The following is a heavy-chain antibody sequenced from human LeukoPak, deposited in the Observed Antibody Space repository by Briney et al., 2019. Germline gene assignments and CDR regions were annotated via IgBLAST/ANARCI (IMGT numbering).Heavy chain of an antibody. CDR3: AREGRKSRGVDLVRKKETGYYYYMDV. D-gene: IGHD3-10*02. V-gene: IGHV3-64*01. J-gene: IGHJ6*03. CDR1: GFTFSDYA. Sequence: GGSLRLSCVASGFTFSDYAMHWVRQAPGKGLEYLSVISSNGGNTYYANSVKGRFTISRDNAKNTLYLQMNSLRAEDTAVYYCAREGRKSRGVDLVRKKETGYYYYMDVWGKGTTVTVSS. CDR2: ISSNGGNT.